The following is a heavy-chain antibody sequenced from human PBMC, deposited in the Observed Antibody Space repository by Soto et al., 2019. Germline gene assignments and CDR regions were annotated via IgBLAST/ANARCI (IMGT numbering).Heavy chain of an antibody. V-gene: IGHV4-31*03. CDR1: GGSISSGGYY. J-gene: IGHJ4*02. D-gene: IGHD3-10*01. CDR3: ARAPDEVLSVAY. CDR2: IYYSGST. Sequence: PSETLSLTCTVSGGSISSGGYYWSWIRQHPGKGLEWIGYIYYSGSTYYNPSLKSRVTISVDTSKNQFSLKLSSVTAADTAVYYCARAPDEVLSVAYWGQGTLVFVSA.